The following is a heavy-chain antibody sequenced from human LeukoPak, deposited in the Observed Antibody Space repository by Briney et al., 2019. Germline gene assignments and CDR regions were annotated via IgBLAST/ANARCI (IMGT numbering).Heavy chain of an antibody. CDR1: GFTFSSFG. V-gene: IGHV3-30*03. CDR3: ALSGGYCSSTSCYVDDAFDI. J-gene: IGHJ3*02. CDR2: ISYDGTNK. D-gene: IGHD2-2*03. Sequence: GRSLRLSCEASGFTFSSFGMHWVRQAPGRGLEWVALISYDGTNKYYAGSVKGRFTISRDNSKNTLYLQMNSLTAEDTAVYYCALSGGYCSSTSCYVDDAFDIWGQGTMVTVSP.